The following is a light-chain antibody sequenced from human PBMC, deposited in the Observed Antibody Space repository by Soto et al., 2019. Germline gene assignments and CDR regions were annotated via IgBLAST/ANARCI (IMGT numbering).Light chain of an antibody. CDR1: QSVSSY. CDR2: DAS. J-gene: IGKJ4*01. Sequence: EIVLTQSPATLSLSPGERATLSSRASQSVSSYLAWYQQKPGQAPRLLIYDASNRATGIPARFSGSGSGTDFTLTISSLEPEDVAVYYCQQRSDWPPLTFGGGTKVEIK. CDR3: QQRSDWPPLT. V-gene: IGKV3-11*01.